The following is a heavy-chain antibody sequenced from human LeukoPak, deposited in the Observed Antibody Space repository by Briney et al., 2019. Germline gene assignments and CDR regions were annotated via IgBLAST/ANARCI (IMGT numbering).Heavy chain of an antibody. D-gene: IGHD3-16*02. CDR3: ARHEEMITFGRVIASYYFDY. CDR2: IYYSGST. J-gene: IGHJ4*02. CDR1: GGSISSSSYY. Sequence: SETLSLTCTVSGGSISSSSYYWGWIRQPPGKGLEWIGSIYYSGSTYYNPSLKSRVTISVDTSKNQFSLKLSSVTAADTAVYYCARHEEMITFGRVIASYYFDYWGQGSLVTVSS. V-gene: IGHV4-39*01.